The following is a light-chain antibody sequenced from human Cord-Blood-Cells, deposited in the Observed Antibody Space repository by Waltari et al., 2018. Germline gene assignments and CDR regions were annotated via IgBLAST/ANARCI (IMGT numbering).Light chain of an antibody. J-gene: IGLJ3*02. CDR1: SRAVGGYNY. CDR3: SSYTSSSRV. Sequence: QSALTQPASVSGSPGQSITISCTGTSRAVGGYNYVSWYQQHPGKAPKLMIYDVSNRPSGVSNRFSGSKSGNTASLTISGLQAEDEADYYCSSYTSSSRVFGGGTKLTVL. V-gene: IGLV2-14*01. CDR2: DVS.